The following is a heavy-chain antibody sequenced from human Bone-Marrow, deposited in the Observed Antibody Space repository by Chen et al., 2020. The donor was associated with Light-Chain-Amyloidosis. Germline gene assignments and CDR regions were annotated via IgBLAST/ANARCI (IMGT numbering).Heavy chain of an antibody. Sequence: EVQLVESGGGLVKPGGSLRLTCAASGFTFSDHIMHWVRQAPGKGLEWVSSVTSSSSFMYDADSVKGRFGISRDNAKSSLYLQMNSLRAEDTAVYYCAREGGYTSKLDYWGQGTLVTVSS. D-gene: IGHD5-12*01. J-gene: IGHJ4*02. CDR2: VTSSSSFM. CDR3: AREGGYTSKLDY. V-gene: IGHV3-21*01. CDR1: GFTFSDHI.